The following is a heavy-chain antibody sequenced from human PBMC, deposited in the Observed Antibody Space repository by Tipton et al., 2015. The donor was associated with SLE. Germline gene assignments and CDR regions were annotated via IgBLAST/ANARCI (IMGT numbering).Heavy chain of an antibody. CDR3: ARGSDGEYVRYFDV. Sequence: TLSLTCTVSGGSISFDYWSWIRQSAGRGLEWIGRIYSSGDRDYNPSLRSRVTMSIDASQNQVSLRLKSVSAADTAVYYCARGSDGEYVRYFDVWGPGTLVTVSS. CDR2: IYSSGDR. J-gene: IGHJ2*01. CDR1: GGSISFDY. D-gene: IGHD4-17*01. V-gene: IGHV4-4*07.